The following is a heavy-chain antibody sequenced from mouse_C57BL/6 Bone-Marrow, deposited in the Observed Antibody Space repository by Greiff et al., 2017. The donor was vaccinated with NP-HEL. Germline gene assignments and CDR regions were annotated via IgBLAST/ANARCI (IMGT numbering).Heavy chain of an antibody. CDR3: AVITTVVPYLDY. Sequence: QVQLQQPGAELVKPGASVKLSCKASGYTFTSYWMHWVKQRPGQGLEWIGMIHPNSGSTNYNEKFKSKATLTVDKSSSTAYMQLSSLTSEDSAVYYCAVITTVVPYLDYWGQGTTLTVSS. CDR1: GYTFTSYW. CDR2: IHPNSGST. J-gene: IGHJ2*01. V-gene: IGHV1-64*01. D-gene: IGHD1-1*01.